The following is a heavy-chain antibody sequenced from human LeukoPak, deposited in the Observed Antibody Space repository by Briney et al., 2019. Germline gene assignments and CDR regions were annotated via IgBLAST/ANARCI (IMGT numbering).Heavy chain of an antibody. CDR1: GFTFSSYA. V-gene: IGHV3-23*01. CDR2: ISGSGGST. Sequence: GGSLRLSCAASGFTFSSYAMSWVRQAPGKGLEWVSAISGSGGSTYYADSVKGRFTISRDNSKNTLYLQMNSLRAEDTAVYYCAKDLVYCSSTSCYDYYYYGMDVWGQGTTVTVSS. J-gene: IGHJ6*02. D-gene: IGHD2-2*01. CDR3: AKDLVYCSSTSCYDYYYYGMDV.